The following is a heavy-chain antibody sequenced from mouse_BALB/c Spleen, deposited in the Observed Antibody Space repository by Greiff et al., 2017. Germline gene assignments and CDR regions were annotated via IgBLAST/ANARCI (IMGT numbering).Heavy chain of an antibody. CDR3: ARGNYYGNPFAY. J-gene: IGHJ3*01. V-gene: IGHV1-7*01. CDR1: GYTFTSYW. Sequence: QVQLQQSGAELAKPGASVKMSCKASGYTFTSYWMHWVKQRPGQGLEWIGYINPSTGYTEYNQKFKDKATLTADKSSSTAYMQLSSLTSEDSAVYYCARGNYYGNPFAYWGQGTLVTVSA. D-gene: IGHD2-1*01. CDR2: INPSTGYT.